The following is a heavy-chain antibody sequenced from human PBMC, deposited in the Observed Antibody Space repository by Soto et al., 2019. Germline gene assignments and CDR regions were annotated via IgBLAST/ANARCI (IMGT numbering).Heavy chain of an antibody. CDR2: IYYSGST. Sequence: QVQLQESGPGLVKPSQTLSLTCTVSGGSISSGGYYWSWIRQHPGKGLEWIGYIYYSGSTYYNPSLKSRVTISVDTSKNQFSLKLSSVTAADTAVYYCARDAWSGGTTEEMGYYYYGMDVWGQGTTVTVSS. V-gene: IGHV4-31*03. D-gene: IGHD1-7*01. CDR3: ARDAWSGGTTEEMGYYYYGMDV. CDR1: GGSISSGGYY. J-gene: IGHJ6*02.